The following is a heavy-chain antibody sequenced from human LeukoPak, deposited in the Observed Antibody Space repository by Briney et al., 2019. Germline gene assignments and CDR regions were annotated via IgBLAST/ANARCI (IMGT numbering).Heavy chain of an antibody. CDR1: GFTFSSYW. Sequence: GGSLRLSCAGSGFTFSSYWMSWVRQAPGKGLEWVANIKQDGSDKYYVDSVKGRFTISKDNAKNSLYLQMNSLRAEDTAVYYCALPYYYGSGSYPNDAFDIWGQGTMVTVSS. V-gene: IGHV3-7*01. CDR3: ALPYYYGSGSYPNDAFDI. J-gene: IGHJ3*02. D-gene: IGHD3-10*01. CDR2: IKQDGSDK.